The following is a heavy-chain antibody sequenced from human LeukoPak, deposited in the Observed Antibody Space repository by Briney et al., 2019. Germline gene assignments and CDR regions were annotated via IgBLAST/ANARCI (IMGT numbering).Heavy chain of an antibody. Sequence: GGSLRLPCAASGFTFSSYAMSWVRQAPGKGLEWVSAISGSGGSTYYADSVKGRFTISRDNSKNTLYLQMNSLRAEDTAVYYCAKDLPGGTGIAVAGSGTDYWGQGTLVTVSS. CDR3: AKDLPGGTGIAVAGSGTDY. J-gene: IGHJ4*02. CDR2: ISGSGGST. D-gene: IGHD6-19*01. CDR1: GFTFSSYA. V-gene: IGHV3-23*01.